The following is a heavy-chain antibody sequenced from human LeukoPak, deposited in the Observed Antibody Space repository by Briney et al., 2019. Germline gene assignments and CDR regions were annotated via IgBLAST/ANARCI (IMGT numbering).Heavy chain of an antibody. CDR2: IYSGGST. V-gene: IGHV3-66*01. CDR3: ASFDYYDSSI. D-gene: IGHD3-22*01. J-gene: IGHJ4*02. CDR1: GFTVSSNY. Sequence: GGSLRLSCAASGFTVSSNYMSWVRQAPGRGLEWVSVIYSGGSTYYADSVKGRFTISRDNSKNTLYLQMNSLRAEDTAVYYCASFDYYDSSIWGQGTLVTVSS.